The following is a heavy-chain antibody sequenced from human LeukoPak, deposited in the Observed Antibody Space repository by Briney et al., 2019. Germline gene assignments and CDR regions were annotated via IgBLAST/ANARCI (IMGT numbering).Heavy chain of an antibody. CDR3: ARPNYDILTGYHPYYYYYMDV. J-gene: IGHJ6*03. V-gene: IGHV1-18*01. Sequence: GASVKVSCKASGYTFTSYGISWVRQAPGQGLEWMGWISTYNSNTNYAQKLQGRVTMTTDTSTSTAYMELRSLRSDDTAVYYCARPNYDILTGYHPYYYYYMDVWGKGTTVTVSS. D-gene: IGHD3-9*01. CDR1: GYTFTSYG. CDR2: ISTYNSNT.